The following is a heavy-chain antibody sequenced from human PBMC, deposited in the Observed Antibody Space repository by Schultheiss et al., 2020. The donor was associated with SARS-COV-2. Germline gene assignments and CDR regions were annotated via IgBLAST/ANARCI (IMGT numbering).Heavy chain of an antibody. Sequence: ASVKVSCKASGYTFTSYDINWVRQASGQGLEWMGWMNPNSVNTGYAQKFQGRVTMTRNTSISTAYMELSRLRSDDTAVYYCARVLSSSWHFDYWGQGTLVTVSS. D-gene: IGHD6-13*01. CDR2: MNPNSVNT. CDR3: ARVLSSSWHFDY. V-gene: IGHV1-8*01. J-gene: IGHJ4*02. CDR1: GYTFTSYD.